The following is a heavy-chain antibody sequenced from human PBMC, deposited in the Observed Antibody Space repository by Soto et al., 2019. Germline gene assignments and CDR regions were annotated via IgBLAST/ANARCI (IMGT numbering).Heavy chain of an antibody. Sequence: ASVKFSCKASGYTFTSYYMHWMRQTPGQGLEWMVIINPSGGSTSYAQKFQGRVTMTRDTSTSTVYMELSSLRSEDTAVYYCARDLGAAAAGPYNWFDPWGQGTLVTVSS. D-gene: IGHD6-13*01. CDR3: ARDLGAAAAGPYNWFDP. CDR1: GYTFTSYY. J-gene: IGHJ5*02. CDR2: INPSGGST. V-gene: IGHV1-46*01.